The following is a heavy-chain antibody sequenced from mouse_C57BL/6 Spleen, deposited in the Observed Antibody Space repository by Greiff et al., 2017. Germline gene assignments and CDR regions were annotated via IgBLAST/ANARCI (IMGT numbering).Heavy chain of an antibody. CDR3: ERDYYGSSRYFDV. CDR2: IYPRSGNT. V-gene: IGHV1-81*01. J-gene: IGHJ1*03. CDR1: GYTFTSYG. D-gene: IGHD1-1*01. Sequence: VQLQQSGAELARPGASVKLSCKASGYTFTSYGISWVKQRTGQGLEWIGEIYPRSGNTYYNEKFKGKATLTADKSSSAAYMELRSLTSEDSAVYFCERDYYGSSRYFDVWGTGTTVTVSS.